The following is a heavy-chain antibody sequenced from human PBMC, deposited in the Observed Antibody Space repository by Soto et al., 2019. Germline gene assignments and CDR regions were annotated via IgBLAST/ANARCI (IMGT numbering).Heavy chain of an antibody. V-gene: IGHV6-1*01. CDR2: TYYRSKWYN. D-gene: IGHD6-13*01. Sequence: SQTLSLTCAISGDSVSSNSAAWNWIRQSPSRGLEWLGRTYYRSKWYNDYAVPVKSRITINPDTSKNQFSLQLNSVTPEDTAVYYCAREGSSSWSRGDYYYGMDVWGQGTTVTVSS. CDR1: GDSVSSNSAA. CDR3: AREGSSSWSRGDYYYGMDV. J-gene: IGHJ6*02.